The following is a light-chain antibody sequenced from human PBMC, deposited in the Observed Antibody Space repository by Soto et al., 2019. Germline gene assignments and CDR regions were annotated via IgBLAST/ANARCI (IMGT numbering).Light chain of an antibody. V-gene: IGKV1-13*02. CDR1: QGISSA. CDR2: DAS. Sequence: AIQLTQSPSSLSASVGDRVSITCRASQGISSALAWYQHKPGKAPKILIYDASSLQSWVPSRFSGSESGTECTLTISSLQPEDFATYYCQQLKTYPFTFGQGTRLEIK. CDR3: QQLKTYPFT. J-gene: IGKJ5*01.